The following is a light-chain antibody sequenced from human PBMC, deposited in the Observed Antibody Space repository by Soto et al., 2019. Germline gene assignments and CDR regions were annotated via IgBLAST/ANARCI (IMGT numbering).Light chain of an antibody. J-gene: IGKJ1*01. V-gene: IGKV3-20*01. CDR2: GAS. CDR3: QQYDSSPRT. Sequence: EIVLTQSPGTLSLSPGERATLSCRASQRVSSSYLAWYQQKPGQAPSLLIYGASSRATGITDRFSGSGSGTDFTLTISRLEPEDFAVDYCQQYDSSPRTFGQGTKVEI. CDR1: QRVSSSY.